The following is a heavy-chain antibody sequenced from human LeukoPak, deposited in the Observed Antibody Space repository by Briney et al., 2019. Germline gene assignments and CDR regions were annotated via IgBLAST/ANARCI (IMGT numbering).Heavy chain of an antibody. D-gene: IGHD1-26*01. Sequence: GRSLRLSCAASGFTFSSYWMYWVRKAPGKGLVWVSRVNGDGTSTRYGDSVKGRLTISRDNAKNTVYLQMNSLRAEDTAVYYCVRGGVGATGLDYWGQGTLVTVSS. CDR1: GFTFSSYW. J-gene: IGHJ4*02. CDR3: VRGGVGATGLDY. CDR2: VNGDGTST. V-gene: IGHV3-74*01.